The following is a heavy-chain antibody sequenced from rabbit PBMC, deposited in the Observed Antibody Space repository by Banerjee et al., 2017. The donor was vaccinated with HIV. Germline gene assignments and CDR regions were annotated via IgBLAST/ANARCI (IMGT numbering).Heavy chain of an antibody. D-gene: IGHD4-1*01. J-gene: IGHJ4*01. Sequence: QEQLVESGGGLVQPEGSLTLTCIASGFDFSSNAMCWVRQAPGKGLEWIACIYGGSYGSTYYASWAKGRFTISKTSSTTVTLQMTSLTVADTATYFCARDLAGVIGWNFSLWGPGTLVTVS. CDR3: ARDLAGVIGWNFSL. CDR1: GFDFSSNA. CDR2: IYGGSYGST. V-gene: IGHV1S45*01.